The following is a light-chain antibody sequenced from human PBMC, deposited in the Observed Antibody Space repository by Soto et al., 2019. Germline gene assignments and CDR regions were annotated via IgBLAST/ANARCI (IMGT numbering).Light chain of an antibody. CDR1: ESISIW. J-gene: IGKJ1*01. V-gene: IGKV1-5*03. CDR2: KAS. CDR3: QQYKNSSA. Sequence: DIQMTQSPSSLSASVGDRVTITCRASESISIWLAWYQQKPGKAPNLLINKASSLQSEVPSRFSGSGSGTEFTLTITSLQPDDFGVYYCQQYKNSSAFGQGTKVDIK.